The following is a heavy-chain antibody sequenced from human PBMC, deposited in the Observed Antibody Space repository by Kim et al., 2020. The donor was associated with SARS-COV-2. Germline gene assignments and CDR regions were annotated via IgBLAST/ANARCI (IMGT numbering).Heavy chain of an antibody. D-gene: IGHD5-18*01. CDR1: GFTFSSHA. CDR3: AKDQQLWSPATRYYYMDV. CDR2: ISGSGGST. J-gene: IGHJ6*03. V-gene: IGHV3-23*01. Sequence: GGSLRLSCAASGFTFSSHAMSWVRQAPGKGLEWVSAISGSGGSTYYADSVKGRFTISRDNSKNTLYLQMNSLRAEDTAVYYCAKDQQLWSPATRYYYMDVWGKGTTVTVSS.